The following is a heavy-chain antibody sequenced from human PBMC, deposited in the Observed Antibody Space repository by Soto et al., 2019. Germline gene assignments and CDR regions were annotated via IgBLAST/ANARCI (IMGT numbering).Heavy chain of an antibody. CDR1: GCTFTSYG. Sequence: SVKVSCKASGCTFTSYGISWVRQAPGQGLEWMGWISAYNGNTNYAQKLQGRVTMTTDTSTSTAYMELRSLRSDDTAVYYCARKGYCISTSCSRGEYYYYGMDVWG. D-gene: IGHD2-2*01. V-gene: IGHV1-18*01. CDR2: ISAYNGNT. J-gene: IGHJ6*02. CDR3: ARKGYCISTSCSRGEYYYYGMDV.